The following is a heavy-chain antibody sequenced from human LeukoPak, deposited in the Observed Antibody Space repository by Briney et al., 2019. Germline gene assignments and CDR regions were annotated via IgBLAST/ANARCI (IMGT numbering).Heavy chain of an antibody. V-gene: IGHV4-34*01. J-gene: IGHJ5*02. CDR1: GGSFSGYY. CDR3: ARGSGSYTS. D-gene: IGHD1-26*01. Sequence: SETLSLTCAVYGGSFSGYYWSWIRQPPGKGLEWIGEINPSGSTNYNPSLKSRVTISVDTSKNQFSLKLSSVTAADTAVYYCARGSGSYTSWGQGTLVTVSS. CDR2: INPSGST.